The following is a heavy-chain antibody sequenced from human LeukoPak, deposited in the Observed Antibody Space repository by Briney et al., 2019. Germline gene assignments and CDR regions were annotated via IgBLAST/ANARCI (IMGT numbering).Heavy chain of an antibody. CDR3: ARDAGNSGYGCDL. J-gene: IGHJ5*02. CDR1: GFTFSTYG. V-gene: IGHV3-48*01. Sequence: GSLRLSCAASGFTFSTYGMHWVRQAPGKGLEWVSHLRYTGETFYADSVKGRFTISRDNVRNSLYLQMNSLRAEDTAMYYCARDAGNSGYGCDLWGQGTLVTVSS. CDR2: LRYTGET. D-gene: IGHD5-12*01.